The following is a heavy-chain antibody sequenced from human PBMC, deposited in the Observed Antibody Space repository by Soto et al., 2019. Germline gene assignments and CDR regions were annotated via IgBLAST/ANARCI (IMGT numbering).Heavy chain of an antibody. V-gene: IGHV1-3*01. CDR2: INPANGNT. D-gene: IGHD1-1*01. CDR3: ARYILNVGPRANDDFDV. J-gene: IGHJ3*01. Sequence: QVQLVQSGAEVKKPGASVKISCQASGFTFSDTLINWVRQGPGQRLEWMGWINPANGNTRYSESFQGRVSISGLSSASTVYVALSDLTSEDTAVYYCARYILNVGPRANDDFDVWGQWTLITVSS. CDR1: GFTFSDTL.